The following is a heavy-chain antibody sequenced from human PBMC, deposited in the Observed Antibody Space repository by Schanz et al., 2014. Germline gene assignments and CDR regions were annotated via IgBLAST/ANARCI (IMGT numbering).Heavy chain of an antibody. V-gene: IGHV1-69*04. J-gene: IGHJ4*02. D-gene: IGHD2-2*01. CDR1: GGTFSTYA. CDR2: IIPILGIT. CDR3: ARDRGRVAVPAALVH. Sequence: QVQLVQSGAEVKKPGSSVKVSCAASGGTFSTYAISWVRQAPGQGHEWMGRIIPILGITNYAQKFQGRVTITAAKPTSTAYMELSSRRSEDTAVYYCARDRGRVAVPAALVHWGQGTLLTVSS.